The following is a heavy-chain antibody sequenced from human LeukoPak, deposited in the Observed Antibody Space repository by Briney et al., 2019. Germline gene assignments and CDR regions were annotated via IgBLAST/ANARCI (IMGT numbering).Heavy chain of an antibody. D-gene: IGHD6-19*01. Sequence: GESLKISCKGSGYSFTSYWIGWVRQVPGKGLEWMGIIYPGDADTRYSPSFQGQVTISADKSISTAYLQWSSLQASDTAMYYCAISLAVAARRGFDYWGQGTLVTVSS. V-gene: IGHV5-51*01. CDR3: AISLAVAARRGFDY. J-gene: IGHJ4*02. CDR1: GYSFTSYW. CDR2: IYPGDADT.